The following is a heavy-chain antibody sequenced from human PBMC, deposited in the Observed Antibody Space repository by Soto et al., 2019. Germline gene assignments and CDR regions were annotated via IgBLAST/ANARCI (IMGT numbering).Heavy chain of an antibody. Sequence: QVQLQESGPGLVKPSETLSLTCTVSGGSIISYYWSWIRQPPGKGLEWIGYIYHSGSTNYNPSLKSRVTISVDTSKNQFSLKLSSVTAADTAVYYCAREEGVIHSIDYWGQGTLVIVSS. V-gene: IGHV4-59*01. CDR1: GGSIISYY. J-gene: IGHJ4*02. D-gene: IGHD3-16*02. CDR3: AREEGVIHSIDY. CDR2: IYHSGST.